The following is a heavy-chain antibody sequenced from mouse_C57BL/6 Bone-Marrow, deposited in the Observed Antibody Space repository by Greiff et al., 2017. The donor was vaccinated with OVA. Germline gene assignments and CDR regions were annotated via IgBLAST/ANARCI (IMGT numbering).Heavy chain of an antibody. CDR1: GYTFTSYG. J-gene: IGHJ2*01. Sequence: QVQLKQSGAELARPGASVKLSCKASGYTFTSYGISWVKQRTGQGLEWIGEIYPRSGNTYYNEKFKGKATLTADKSSSTAYMELRSLTSEDSAVYFCARIANWDVGLLDYWGQGTTLTVSS. CDR2: IYPRSGNT. CDR3: ARIANWDVGLLDY. D-gene: IGHD4-1*01. V-gene: IGHV1-81*01.